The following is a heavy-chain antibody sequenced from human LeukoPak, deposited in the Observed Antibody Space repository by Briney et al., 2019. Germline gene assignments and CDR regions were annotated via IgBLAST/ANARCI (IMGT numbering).Heavy chain of an antibody. CDR1: GGSISSYY. CDR3: ARLYSGYDSDY. V-gene: IGHV4-59*01. CDR2: IYYSGST. J-gene: IGHJ4*02. D-gene: IGHD5-12*01. Sequence: KPSETLSLTCTVSGGSISSYYWSWIRQPPGKGLEWIGYIYYSGSTNYNPSLKSRVTISVDTSKNQFSLKLSSVTAADTAVYYCARLYSGYDSDYWGQGTLVTVSS.